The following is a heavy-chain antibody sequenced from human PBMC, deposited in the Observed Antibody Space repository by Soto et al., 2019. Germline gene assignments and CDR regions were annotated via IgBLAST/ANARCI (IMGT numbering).Heavy chain of an antibody. J-gene: IGHJ4*02. CDR3: ASGGSTVTREFDY. Sequence: QVQLVQSGAEVKKPGTSVKVSCKASGYSFTGFYMHWVRQAPGQGLEWMGWINPNSGDTEYAQNFQGWVTMTRDTSISTAYMELSRLKSDDTAIYYCASGGSTVTREFDYWGQGTLVSVSS. CDR2: INPNSGDT. CDR1: GYSFTGFY. D-gene: IGHD4-17*01. V-gene: IGHV1-2*04.